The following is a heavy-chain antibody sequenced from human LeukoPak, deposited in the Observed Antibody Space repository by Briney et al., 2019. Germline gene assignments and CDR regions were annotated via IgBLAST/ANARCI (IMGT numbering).Heavy chain of an antibody. Sequence: PSETLSLTCTVSGGSISGYYWSWIRQPPGKGLEWIGYIYYSGSTNYNPSLKSRVAISVDTSKNQFSLKLSSVTAADTAVYYCARRFVGYDSSWGASDIWGQGTMVTVSS. J-gene: IGHJ3*02. CDR3: ARRFVGYDSSWGASDI. V-gene: IGHV4-59*08. D-gene: IGHD6-13*01. CDR2: IYYSGST. CDR1: GGSISGYY.